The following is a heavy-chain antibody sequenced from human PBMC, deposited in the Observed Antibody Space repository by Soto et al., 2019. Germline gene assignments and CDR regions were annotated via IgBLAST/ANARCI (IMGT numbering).Heavy chain of an antibody. CDR2: ISGSGGST. CDR1: GFTFSSYA. J-gene: IGHJ4*02. Sequence: EVQLLESGGGLVQPGGSLRLSCAASGFTFSSYAMSWVRQAPGKGLEWVSTISGSGGSTYYADSVKGRFTMSRDNSKNTLYLKMNSLRGDDTAVYYCAKASSGWTYFDYWVQGTLVTVSS. D-gene: IGHD6-19*01. CDR3: AKASSGWTYFDY. V-gene: IGHV3-23*01.